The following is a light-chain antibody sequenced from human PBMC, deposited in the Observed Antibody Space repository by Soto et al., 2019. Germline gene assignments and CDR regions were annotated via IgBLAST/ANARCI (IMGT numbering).Light chain of an antibody. CDR2: NNN. J-gene: IGLJ1*01. CDR3: AAWDDSLNGLV. Sequence: QSVLTQPPSASGTPGQKVTISCSGSSSNIGPNTVNWYQQLPGTAPKILLYNNNQRPSGVSDRFTGSKSGTSASLAISGLQSDDEADYHCAAWDDSLNGLVFGTGTKLTVL. V-gene: IGLV1-44*01. CDR1: SSNIGPNT.